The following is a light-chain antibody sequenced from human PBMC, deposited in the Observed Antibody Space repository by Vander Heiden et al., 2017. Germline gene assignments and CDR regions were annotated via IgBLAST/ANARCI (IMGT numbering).Light chain of an antibody. CDR3: QQYGSSPPVT. CDR2: GAA. Sequence: DIVFTQSPGTLPLSPGERATLTCRASQSVSSSYLAGYQQKPGQAPRLLIYGAASRATGIPDRFSGSGSGTDFTLTISRLEPEDFAVYYCQQYGSSPPVTFGPGTKVDIK. J-gene: IGKJ3*01. V-gene: IGKV3-20*01. CDR1: QSVSSSY.